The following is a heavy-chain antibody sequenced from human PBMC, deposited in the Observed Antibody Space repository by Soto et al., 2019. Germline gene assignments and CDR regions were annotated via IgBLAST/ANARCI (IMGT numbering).Heavy chain of an antibody. V-gene: IGHV3-23*01. D-gene: IGHD6-19*01. CDR2: ISVSGGST. CDR3: AKDRPGIAVAGPSDY. J-gene: IGHJ4*02. CDR1: VFTFSSYA. Sequence: GWSLRLSCAASVFTFSSYAMSWVRQAPGKGLEWVSAISVSGGSTYYADSVKGRFTISRDNSKNTLYLQMNSLRAEDTAVYYCAKDRPGIAVAGPSDYWGQGTLVTVSS.